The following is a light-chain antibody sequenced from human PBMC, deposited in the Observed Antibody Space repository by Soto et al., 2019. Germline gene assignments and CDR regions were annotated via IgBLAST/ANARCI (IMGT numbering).Light chain of an antibody. CDR3: FSFATTCTHI. V-gene: IGLV2-14*01. CDR2: EVN. Sequence: QSVLSQAASLSGSPGQSISISCTGTSSDIGAYDYVSWFQQHPGKAPKLMISEVNNRPSGVSNRFSGSKSGNTAYLTISGLQVEDEAEYFCFSFATTCTHICGTGTKVTVL. CDR1: SSDIGAYDY. J-gene: IGLJ1*01.